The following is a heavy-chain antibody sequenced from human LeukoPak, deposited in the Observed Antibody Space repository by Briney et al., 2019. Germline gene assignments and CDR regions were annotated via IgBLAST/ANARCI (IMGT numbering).Heavy chain of an antibody. CDR3: ARTDYYDNLDAFDI. Sequence: QPGGSLRLSCAASGFIFSNYALSWVGQAPGKGPGWVSSISASGGNTDYADSVKGRFTISRDNSKNTLYLQMNSLRAEDTAVYYCARTDYYDNLDAFDIWGQGTMVTVSS. V-gene: IGHV3-23*01. J-gene: IGHJ3*02. CDR1: GFIFSNYA. D-gene: IGHD3-22*01. CDR2: ISASGGNT.